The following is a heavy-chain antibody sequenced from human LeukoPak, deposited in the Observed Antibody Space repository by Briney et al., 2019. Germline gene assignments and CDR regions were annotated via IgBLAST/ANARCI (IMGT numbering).Heavy chain of an antibody. Sequence: PSETLSLTCSVSGGSISGTNYYWAWIRQPPEKGLEWIGTIYYSGSTYYNVSLKSRVTISVDTSKNQFSLNLRSVTAADTAVYYCARALSWRAFDIWGQGTMVTVSS. CDR1: GGSISGTNYY. CDR3: ARALSWRAFDI. V-gene: IGHV4-39*07. CDR2: IYYSGST. J-gene: IGHJ3*02.